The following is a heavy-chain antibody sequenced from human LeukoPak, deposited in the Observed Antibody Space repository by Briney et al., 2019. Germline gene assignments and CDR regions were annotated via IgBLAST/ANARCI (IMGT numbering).Heavy chain of an antibody. CDR2: INPGSGST. CDR3: AKNGAIRLGSTDY. D-gene: IGHD7-27*01. Sequence: ASVKVSCKASGYIFTGYYIHWVRQAPGQGLEWMGWINPGSGSTDYTQKFQGRVTMTTDTSISAAYMEVTNLRSDDTAVYYCAKNGAIRLGSTDYWGQGTLLTVSS. V-gene: IGHV1-2*02. CDR1: GYIFTGYY. J-gene: IGHJ4*02.